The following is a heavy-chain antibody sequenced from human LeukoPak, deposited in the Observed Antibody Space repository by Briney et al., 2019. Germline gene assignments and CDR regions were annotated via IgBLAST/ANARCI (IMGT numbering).Heavy chain of an antibody. CDR2: IKEDGSVE. J-gene: IGHJ4*02. V-gene: IGHV3-7*01. D-gene: IGHD4-11*01. CDR1: GFTFSRSS. CDR3: AKLLGDVTTFDY. Sequence: PGESLRLSCAGSGFTFSRSSMAWVRQAPGKGLEWVATIKEDGSVEYYMDSVKGRFTISRDNAEKSLYLQMNSLRAEDTAAYYCAKLLGDVTTFDYWGQGTLVTVSS.